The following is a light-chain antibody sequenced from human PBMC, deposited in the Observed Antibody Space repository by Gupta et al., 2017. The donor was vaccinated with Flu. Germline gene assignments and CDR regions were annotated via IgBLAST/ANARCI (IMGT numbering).Light chain of an antibody. CDR2: DAS. CDR1: QRVTTNS. Sequence: GTLSLSPGESATLSCRASQRVTTNSLASYQQIPGQAPRLLIYDASNRATGIPDRFTDSASGTDFTLTISILEPEDFAVYHCQHYGSPPWTFGQGTKVEI. J-gene: IGKJ1*01. CDR3: QHYGSPPWT. V-gene: IGKV3-20*01.